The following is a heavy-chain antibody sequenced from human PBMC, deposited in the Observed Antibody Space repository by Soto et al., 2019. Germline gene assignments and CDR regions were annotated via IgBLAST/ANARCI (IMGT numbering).Heavy chain of an antibody. CDR2: INPNTGGT. V-gene: IGHV1-2*04. J-gene: IGHJ6*02. CDR3: VRSNTEGYYYYGMDV. CDR1: GYTFTGYY. Sequence: QVQLVQSGAEVKKPGASVKVSCKASGYTFTGYYMHWVRQAPGQGLEWMGWINPNTGGTNYAQKFQGWVTMTRDTSVSTAYMDLSRLTSDDTAIYYCVRSNTEGYYYYGMDVWGQGTTVTVSS. D-gene: IGHD5-18*01.